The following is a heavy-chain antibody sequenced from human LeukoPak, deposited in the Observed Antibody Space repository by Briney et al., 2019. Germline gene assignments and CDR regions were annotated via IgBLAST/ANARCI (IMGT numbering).Heavy chain of an antibody. CDR1: GFTFDDYA. CDR3: AKDSVREYYYYYYGMDV. Sequence: GGSLRLSCAASGFTFDDYAMHWVHQAPGKGLEWVSLISGDGGSTYCADSVKGRFTISRDNSKNSLYLQINSLRTEDTALYYCAKDSVREYYYYYYGMDVWGQGTTVTVSS. V-gene: IGHV3-43*02. D-gene: IGHD3-10*01. J-gene: IGHJ6*02. CDR2: ISGDGGST.